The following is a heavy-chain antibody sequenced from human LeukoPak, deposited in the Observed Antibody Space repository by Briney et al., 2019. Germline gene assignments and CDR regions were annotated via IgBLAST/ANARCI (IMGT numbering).Heavy chain of an antibody. Sequence: PGGSLRLSCAASGFTFSSYEMNWVRQAPGKGLEWVSYISSSGSTIYYADSVKGRFTISRDNAKNSLYLQMNSLRAEDTAVYYCASIPAELIVGASEDYWGPGTLVTVSS. J-gene: IGHJ4*02. V-gene: IGHV3-48*03. CDR2: ISSSGSTI. CDR1: GFTFSSYE. CDR3: ASIPAELIVGASEDY. D-gene: IGHD1-26*01.